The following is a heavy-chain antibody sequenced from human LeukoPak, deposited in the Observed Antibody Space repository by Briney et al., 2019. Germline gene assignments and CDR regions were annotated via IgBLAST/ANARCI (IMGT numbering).Heavy chain of an antibody. CDR1: GFTFSSYW. CDR2: IKQDGSEK. J-gene: IGHJ4*02. D-gene: IGHD2/OR15-2a*01. Sequence: GGSLRLSCAASGFTFSSYWMSWVRQAPGKGLEWVANIKQDGSEKYYVDSVKGRFTISRGNAKNSLYLQMNSLRAEDTAVYYCARDSSSNNFDYWGQGTLVTVSS. V-gene: IGHV3-7*01. CDR3: ARDSSSNNFDY.